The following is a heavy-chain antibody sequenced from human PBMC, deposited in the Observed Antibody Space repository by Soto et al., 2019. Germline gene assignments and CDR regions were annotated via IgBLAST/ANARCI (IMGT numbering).Heavy chain of an antibody. Sequence: EVQLVESGGGLVQPGGSLRLSCAASGFTFDDYAIHWVRQIPWKGLEWVSGISWNGDATGYADSVKGRFTISRDNAKNSLYLQMDSLKTEDTAMYYCANLPLYGSGFDCWGQGTLVTVSS. CDR3: ANLPLYGSGFDC. J-gene: IGHJ4*02. D-gene: IGHD3-10*01. CDR2: ISWNGDAT. CDR1: GFTFDDYA. V-gene: IGHV3-9*01.